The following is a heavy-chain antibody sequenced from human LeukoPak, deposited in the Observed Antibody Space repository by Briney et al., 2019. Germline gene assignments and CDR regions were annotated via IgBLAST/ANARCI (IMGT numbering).Heavy chain of an antibody. CDR1: GGSISSGGYS. CDR2: IYHSGST. CDR3: ARGPWGGGFDY. V-gene: IGHV4-30-2*01. J-gene: IGHJ4*02. D-gene: IGHD3-10*01. Sequence: PSQTLSLTCAVSGGSISSGGYSWSWIRQPPGKGLEWIGYIYHSGSTYYNPSLKSRVTISVDRSKNQFSLKLSSVTAADTAVYYCARGPWGGGFDYWGQGTLVTVSS.